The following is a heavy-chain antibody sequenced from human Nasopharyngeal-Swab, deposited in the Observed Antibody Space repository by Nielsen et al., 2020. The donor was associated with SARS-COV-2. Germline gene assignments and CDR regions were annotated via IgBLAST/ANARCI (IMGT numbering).Heavy chain of an antibody. V-gene: IGHV3-73*01. J-gene: IGHJ4*02. CDR3: ARAKDDSSGSLFDY. CDR1: GFIFSGSS. D-gene: IGHD3-22*01. CDR2: IRSRANSYAT. Sequence: GGSLRLSCAASGFIFSGSSLHWVRQASGKGLEWIGRIRSRANSYATVHAASVKGRFTISRDDSKNTAYLQMNSLKTEDTAVYYCARAKDDSSGSLFDYWGQGNLVTVSS.